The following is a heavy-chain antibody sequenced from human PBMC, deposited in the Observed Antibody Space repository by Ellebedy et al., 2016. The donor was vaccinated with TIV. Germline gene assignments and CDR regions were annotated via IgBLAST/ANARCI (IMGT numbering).Heavy chain of an antibody. D-gene: IGHD3/OR15-3a*01. V-gene: IGHV4-34*01. CDR2: INHSGST. J-gene: IGHJ4*02. CDR1: GGSFSGYY. CDR3: ARRTSALDY. Sequence: MPSETLSLTCAVYGGSFSGYYWSWIRQPPGKGLEWIGEINHSGSTNYNPSLKSRVTVSVDTSKNQFSLKLSSVTAADTTVYYCARRTSALDYWGQGTLVTVSS.